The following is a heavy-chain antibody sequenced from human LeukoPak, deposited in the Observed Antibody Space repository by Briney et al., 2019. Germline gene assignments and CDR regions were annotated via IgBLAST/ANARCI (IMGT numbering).Heavy chain of an antibody. J-gene: IGHJ3*02. CDR2: IYHSWST. D-gene: IGHD3-10*01. Sequence: SETLSLTCTVSGYSISSGYYWGWIRRPPGKGLEWIGRIYHSWSTYYNPSLKSRVTISVDTSKNQFSLKLSSVTAADTAVYYCARDPGYYGSGSLGAFDIWGQGTMVTVSS. CDR3: ARDPGYYGSGSLGAFDI. V-gene: IGHV4-38-2*02. CDR1: GYSISSGYY.